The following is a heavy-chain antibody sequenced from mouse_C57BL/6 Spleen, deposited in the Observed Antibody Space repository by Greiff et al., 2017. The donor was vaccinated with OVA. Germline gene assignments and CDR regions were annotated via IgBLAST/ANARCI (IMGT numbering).Heavy chain of an antibody. CDR3: ARIGGYYGSWVAD. CDR2: IYPGSGNT. CDR1: GYTFTDYY. D-gene: IGHD2-3*01. J-gene: IGHJ3*01. V-gene: IGHV1-76*01. Sequence: VQLQESGAELVRPGASVKLSCKASGYTFTDYYINWVKQRPGQGLEWIARIYPGSGNTYYNEKFKGKATLTAEKSSSTAYMRISSLTSEGSAVDVCARIGGYYGSWVADWGQGTLVTVSA.